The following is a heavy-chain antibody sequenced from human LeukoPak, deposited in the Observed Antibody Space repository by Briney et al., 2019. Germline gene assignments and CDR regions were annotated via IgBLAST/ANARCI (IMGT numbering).Heavy chain of an antibody. CDR3: ARDVGGGFWSGYYIDY. V-gene: IGHV3-30-3*01. D-gene: IGHD3-3*01. CDR1: GFTFSSYA. J-gene: IGHJ4*02. CDR2: ISYDGSNK. Sequence: PGGSLRLSCAASGFTFSSYAMHWVRQAPGKGLEWVAVISYDGSNKYYADSVKGRFTISRDNSKNTLYLQMNSLRAEDTAVYYCARDVGGGFWSGYYIDYWGQGTLVTVSS.